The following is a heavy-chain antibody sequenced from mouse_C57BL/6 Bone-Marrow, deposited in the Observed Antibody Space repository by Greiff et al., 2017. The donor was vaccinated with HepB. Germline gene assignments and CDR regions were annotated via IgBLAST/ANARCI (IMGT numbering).Heavy chain of an antibody. J-gene: IGHJ2*01. Sequence: QVQLKQPGAELVKPGASVKLSCKASGYTFTSYWMHWVKQRPGQGLEWIGMIHPNSGSTNYNEKFKSKATLTVDKSSSTAYMQLSSLTSEDSAVYYCARFYPAYFDYWGQGTTLTVSS. CDR1: GYTFTSYW. CDR3: ARFYPAYFDY. CDR2: IHPNSGST. V-gene: IGHV1-64*01.